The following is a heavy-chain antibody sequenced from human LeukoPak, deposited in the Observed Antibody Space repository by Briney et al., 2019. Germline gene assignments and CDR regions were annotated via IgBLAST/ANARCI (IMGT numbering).Heavy chain of an antibody. CDR3: ARVGPWVKPDSYSYYIDV. Sequence: GGSLRLSCAASGFTFSSYGTSWVRQAPGKGLEWVSAISISGSDTYYADSVRGRFTISRDTAKNSLYLHMNTLSAEDTAVYYCARVGPWVKPDSYSYYIDVWGQGTTVTVSS. V-gene: IGHV3-21*01. J-gene: IGHJ6*02. D-gene: IGHD3-16*01. CDR1: GFTFSSYG. CDR2: ISISGSDT.